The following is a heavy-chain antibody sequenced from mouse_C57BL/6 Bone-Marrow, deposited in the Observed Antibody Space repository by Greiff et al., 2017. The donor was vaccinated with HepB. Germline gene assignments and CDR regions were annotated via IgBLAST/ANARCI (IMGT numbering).Heavy chain of an antibody. CDR3: ASGDYYGSRPRNFDY. Sequence: EVQLQESGPELVKPGASVKISCKASGYSFTDYNMNWVKQSNGKSLEWIGVITPNYGTTSYNQKFKGKATLTVDQSSSTAYMQLNSLTSEDSAVYYCASGDYYGSRPRNFDYWGQGTTLTVSS. D-gene: IGHD1-1*01. CDR1: GYSFTDYN. CDR2: ITPNYGTT. V-gene: IGHV1-39*01. J-gene: IGHJ2*01.